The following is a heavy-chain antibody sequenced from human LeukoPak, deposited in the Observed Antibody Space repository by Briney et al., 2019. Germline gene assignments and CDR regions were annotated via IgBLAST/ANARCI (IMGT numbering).Heavy chain of an antibody. V-gene: IGHV3-7*02. CDR1: GFIFNSYW. CDR3: ARGMYYYGSGSSFDN. J-gene: IGHJ4*02. Sequence: PGGSLRLSCAASGFIFNSYWLSWVRQAPGKGLEWVASINQDGSEKYYVDSVKGRFTISRDNAKNSLYLQMNSLRAEDTAVYYCARGMYYYGSGSSFDNWGQGTLVTVSS. D-gene: IGHD3-10*01. CDR2: INQDGSEK.